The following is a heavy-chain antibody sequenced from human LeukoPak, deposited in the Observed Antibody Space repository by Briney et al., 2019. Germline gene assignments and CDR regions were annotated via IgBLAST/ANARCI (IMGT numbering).Heavy chain of an antibody. J-gene: IGHJ3*02. D-gene: IGHD1-7*01. CDR2: IYPGDSDT. Sequence: GESLKISCKGSGYSFTSYWIGWVRQMPGKGLEWMGIIYPGDSDTTYSPSFQGQVTISADKSISTAYLQWSSLKASDTAMYYCARPRTTGGDTFDIWGQGTMVTVSS. CDR3: ARPRTTGGDTFDI. V-gene: IGHV5-51*01. CDR1: GYSFTSYW.